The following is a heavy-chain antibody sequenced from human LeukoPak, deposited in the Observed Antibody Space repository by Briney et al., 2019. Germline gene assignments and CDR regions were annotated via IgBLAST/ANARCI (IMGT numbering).Heavy chain of an antibody. CDR3: ASWRPGASNWFDP. Sequence: SETLSLTCTVSGGSISSYYWSWIRQPPGKGLEWIGYIYYSGSTNYNPSLKSRVTISVDTSKNQFSLKLSSVTAADTAVYYCASWRPGASNWFDPWGQGTLVTVSS. D-gene: IGHD1-26*01. CDR2: IYYSGST. CDR1: GGSISSYY. J-gene: IGHJ5*02. V-gene: IGHV4-59*08.